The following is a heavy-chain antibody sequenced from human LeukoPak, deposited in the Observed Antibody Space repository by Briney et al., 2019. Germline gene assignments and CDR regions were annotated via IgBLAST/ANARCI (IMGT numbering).Heavy chain of an antibody. CDR1: GYTFTSYD. CDR2: MNPNSGNT. Sequence: GASVKVSCKASGYTFTSYDINWVRQATGQGLEWMGWMNPNSGNTGYAQKFQGRVTMTRNTSISTAYMELSSLRSEDTAVYYCARSEGAVAGTDYWGQGTLVTVSS. CDR3: ARSEGAVAGTDY. V-gene: IGHV1-8*01. D-gene: IGHD6-19*01. J-gene: IGHJ4*02.